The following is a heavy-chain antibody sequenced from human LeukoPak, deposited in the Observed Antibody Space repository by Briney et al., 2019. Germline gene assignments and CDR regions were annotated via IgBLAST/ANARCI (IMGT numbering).Heavy chain of an antibody. Sequence: GGSLRLSCAASGFTFSSYGMHWVRQAPGKGLEWVAVMWYDGSNKYYADSVKGRFTISRDNSKNTLYLQMNSLRAEDTAVYYCARDRYSYGPGDIWGQGTMVAVSS. CDR3: ARDRYSYGPGDI. V-gene: IGHV3-33*01. CDR2: MWYDGSNK. CDR1: GFTFSSYG. J-gene: IGHJ3*02. D-gene: IGHD5-18*01.